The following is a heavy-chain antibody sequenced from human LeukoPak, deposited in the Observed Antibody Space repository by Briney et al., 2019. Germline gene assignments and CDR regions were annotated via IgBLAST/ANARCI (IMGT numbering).Heavy chain of an antibody. D-gene: IGHD2-2*01. CDR2: IYHSGSA. V-gene: IGHV4-38-2*01. J-gene: IGHJ4*02. CDR3: VRGCVTSCYRGLDY. CDR1: GYSISNGYY. Sequence: SETLSLSCAVSGYSISNGYYWGWSRQPPGKGLEWIGSIYHSGSAYYNPTLKSRVTISVDTSKNQFSLKLSSVTAADTAVYYCVRGCVTSCYRGLDYWGQGTLVTVSS.